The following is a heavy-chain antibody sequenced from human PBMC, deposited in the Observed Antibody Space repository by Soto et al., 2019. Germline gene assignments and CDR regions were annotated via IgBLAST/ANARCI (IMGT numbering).Heavy chain of an antibody. Sequence: SSETLSLTCTVSGDSINSYYWSWIRQTPGKGLEWIGYIYYTGSTSYNPSLKSRVTISVDTSKNQFSLKLSSVTAADTAVYYCARVSMVRGITYYYYYYGMDVWGRGTTVTVSS. CDR2: IYYTGST. D-gene: IGHD3-10*01. CDR3: ARVSMVRGITYYYYYYGMDV. V-gene: IGHV4-59*01. J-gene: IGHJ6*02. CDR1: GDSINSYY.